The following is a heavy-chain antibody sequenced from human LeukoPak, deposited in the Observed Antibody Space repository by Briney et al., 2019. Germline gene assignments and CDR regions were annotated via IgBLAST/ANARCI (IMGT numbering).Heavy chain of an antibody. V-gene: IGHV3-30*04. CDR2: ISYDGSNK. CDR1: GFTFSSYA. Sequence: PGGSLRLSCAASGFTFSSYAMHWVRQAPGKGQEWVAVISYDGSNKYYADSVKGRFTISRDNSKNTLYLQMNSLRAEDTAVYYCARSGSGSFDYWGQGTLVTVSS. D-gene: IGHD3-10*01. CDR3: ARSGSGSFDY. J-gene: IGHJ4*02.